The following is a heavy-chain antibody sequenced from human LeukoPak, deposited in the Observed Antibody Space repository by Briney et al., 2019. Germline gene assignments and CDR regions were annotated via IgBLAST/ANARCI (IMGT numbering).Heavy chain of an antibody. V-gene: IGHV4-30-4*01. CDR1: GGLTSSGDYF. CDR3: ASLSVWELATHPGGSFDY. D-gene: IGHD5-24*01. J-gene: IGHJ4*02. CDR2: IYHSGTT. Sequence: SETLSLTCTVSGGLTSSGDYFWSWLRQSPGKGLEWIGQIYHSGTTLYSPSLKSRLSISIHTSKNQFSLRLSSVTAADTAVYYCASLSVWELATHPGGSFDYWGRGILVTVSS.